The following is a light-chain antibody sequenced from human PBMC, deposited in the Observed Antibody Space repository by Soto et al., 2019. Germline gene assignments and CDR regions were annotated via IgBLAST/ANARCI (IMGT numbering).Light chain of an antibody. Sequence: QPVLTQPPSVSGAPGQRVTISCTGSSSNIGAGYDVHWYQQLPGTAPKLLIYGNSNRPSGSPDRFSGSKSGTSASLAITGLQAEDEADYYCQSYDSSLSGSVFGGGTKQNVL. V-gene: IGLV1-40*01. CDR1: SSNIGAGYD. CDR3: QSYDSSLSGSV. J-gene: IGLJ2*01. CDR2: GNS.